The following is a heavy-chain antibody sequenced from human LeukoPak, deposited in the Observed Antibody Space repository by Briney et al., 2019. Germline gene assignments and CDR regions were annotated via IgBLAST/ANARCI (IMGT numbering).Heavy chain of an antibody. J-gene: IGHJ4*02. CDR3: ARDKAPSRVVGAPSGLDY. CDR2: ISYDGSNK. V-gene: IGHV3-30-3*01. CDR1: GFTFSSYA. D-gene: IGHD1-26*01. Sequence: PGRSLRLSRAASGFTFSSYAMHWVRQAPGKGLEWVAVISYDGSNKYYADSVKGRFTISRDNSKNTLYLQMNSLRAEDTAVYYCARDKAPSRVVGAPSGLDYWGQGTLVTVSS.